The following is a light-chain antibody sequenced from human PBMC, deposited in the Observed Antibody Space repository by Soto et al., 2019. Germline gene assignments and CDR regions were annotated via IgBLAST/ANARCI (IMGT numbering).Light chain of an antibody. Sequence: QSALTQPRSVSGSPGQSVTISCTGTSSDVGGYNYVSWYQQHPGKAPKLMIYDVSKRPSGVPDRFSGSKSDNTASLTISGLQAEDEADYYCCSYAGRCWVFGGGTKLTVL. J-gene: IGLJ3*02. V-gene: IGLV2-11*01. CDR3: CSYAGRCWV. CDR2: DVS. CDR1: SSDVGGYNY.